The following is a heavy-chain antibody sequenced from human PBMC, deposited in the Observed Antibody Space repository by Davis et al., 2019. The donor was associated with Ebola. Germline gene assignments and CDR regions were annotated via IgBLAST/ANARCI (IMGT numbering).Heavy chain of an antibody. D-gene: IGHD6-13*01. CDR2: IDHSGST. J-gene: IGHJ4*02. CDR1: GWSFSGYY. CDR3: ARTRLGQSAAGN. Sequence: MPSETLSPTCAAHGWSFSGYYWSRIRQPPGKGLEWIGEIDHSGSTNYNPSLKSRVTISVDTSKNQFSLKLSSVTAADTAVYYCARTRLGQSAAGNWGQGTLVTVSS. V-gene: IGHV4-34*01.